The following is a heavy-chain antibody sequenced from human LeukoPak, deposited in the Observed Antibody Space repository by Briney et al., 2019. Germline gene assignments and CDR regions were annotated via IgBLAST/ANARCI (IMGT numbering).Heavy chain of an antibody. CDR2: ISGSGGST. Sequence: GGSLRLSCAASGFTFSSYAMSWVRQAPGKGLEWVSAISGSGGSTYYADSVKGRFTISRDNSKNTLYLQMNSLRAEDTAVYHCAKGISGWYNFDYWGQGTLVTVSS. D-gene: IGHD6-19*01. J-gene: IGHJ4*02. CDR1: GFTFSSYA. CDR3: AKGISGWYNFDY. V-gene: IGHV3-23*01.